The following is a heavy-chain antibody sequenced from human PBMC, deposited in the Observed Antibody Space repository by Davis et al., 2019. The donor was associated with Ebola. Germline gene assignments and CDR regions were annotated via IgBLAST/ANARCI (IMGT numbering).Heavy chain of an antibody. CDR1: GYTITTHY. CDR3: ARDSCGGRITTLAGYYYGMDV. J-gene: IGHJ6*02. Sequence: ASVKVSCKASGYTITTHYMPWVRQAPVQGLEWMGIVNPSAGTTSYARKFQGRVTMTRDTSTSTVYVELTILRSDETAVYFCARDSCGGRITTLAGYYYGMDVWGQGTTVSVSS. V-gene: IGHV1-46*01. D-gene: IGHD3-9*01. CDR2: VNPSAGTT.